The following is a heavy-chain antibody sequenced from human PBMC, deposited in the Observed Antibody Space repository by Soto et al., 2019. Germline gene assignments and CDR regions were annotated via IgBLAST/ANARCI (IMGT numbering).Heavy chain of an antibody. CDR2: ISGSGGRT. V-gene: IGHV3-23*01. D-gene: IGHD2-15*01. CDR1: GFTFSTYA. CDR3: AKERDSRGYFDY. Sequence: EVQLLESGGGLVQPGGSLRLSCAASGFTFSTYAMSWVRQAPGKGLERVSAISGSGGRTYYADSVKGRFTISRDNSKNTLYLQVNSLRAEDTAVYYCAKERDSRGYFDYWGQGTLFTVSS. J-gene: IGHJ4*02.